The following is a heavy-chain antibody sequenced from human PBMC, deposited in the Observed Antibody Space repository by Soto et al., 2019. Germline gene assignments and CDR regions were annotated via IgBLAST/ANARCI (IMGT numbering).Heavy chain of an antibody. CDR3: ARQDYDFWSGYFPDV. Sequence: QLQLQESGPGLVKPSETLSLTCTVSGGSISSSSYYWGWIRQPPGKGLECIGSIYYSGSTYYNPSLRSRVTISLDTSKSKFSLKLSYVTAADTAVYYCARQDYDFWSGYFPDVWGQGTTVTVSS. V-gene: IGHV4-39*01. CDR1: GGSISSSSYY. D-gene: IGHD3-3*01. CDR2: IYYSGST. J-gene: IGHJ6*02.